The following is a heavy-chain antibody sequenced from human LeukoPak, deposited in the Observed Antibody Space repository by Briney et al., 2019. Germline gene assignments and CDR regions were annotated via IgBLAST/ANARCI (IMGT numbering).Heavy chain of an antibody. V-gene: IGHV3-30*18. CDR3: ANYYDSIFDY. Sequence: QPGGSLRLSCAASGFTFSSYGMHWVRQAPGKGLEWVAVISYDGSNKYYADSVKGRFTISRDNSKNTLYLQMNSLRAEDTAVYYCANYYDSIFDYWGQGTLVTVSS. CDR2: ISYDGSNK. CDR1: GFTFSSYG. J-gene: IGHJ4*02. D-gene: IGHD3-22*01.